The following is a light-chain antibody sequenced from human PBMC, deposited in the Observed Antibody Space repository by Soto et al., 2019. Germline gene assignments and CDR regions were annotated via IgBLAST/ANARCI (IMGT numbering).Light chain of an antibody. V-gene: IGLV7-46*01. CDR1: TGAVTNGHY. CDR3: AAWDDSLNGYV. J-gene: IGLJ1*01. Sequence: QAVVTQEPSLTVSPGGTVTLTCGSSTGAVTNGHYPYWFQQKPGQAPRTLIYDTTNRHSWTPARFSGSLLGGKAALTLSGAQPEDEAEYYCAAWDDSLNGYVFGPGTKVTVL. CDR2: DTT.